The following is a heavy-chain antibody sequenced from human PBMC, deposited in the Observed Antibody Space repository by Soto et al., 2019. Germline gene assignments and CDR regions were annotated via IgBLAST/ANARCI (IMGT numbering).Heavy chain of an antibody. J-gene: IGHJ4*02. V-gene: IGHV3-11*01. Sequence: QVQLVESGGDLVKPGGSLRLSCAASGFTFSDYYMSWIRQAPGKGLEWISYISVSGSTLYYTDSVKGRFTISRDNAKNSLYLQMNSVRVEDTAVYYCARGVRYSSGWYNYWGQGTLVTVSS. CDR3: ARGVRYSSGWYNY. CDR2: ISVSGSTL. CDR1: GFTFSDYY. D-gene: IGHD6-19*01.